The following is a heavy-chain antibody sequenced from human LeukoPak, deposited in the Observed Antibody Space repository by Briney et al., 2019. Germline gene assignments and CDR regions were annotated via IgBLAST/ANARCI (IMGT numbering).Heavy chain of an antibody. Sequence: GGSLRLSCAASGFTFSSYAMSWVRQAPGKGLEWVSAISGSGGSTYYADSVKGRFTISRDNSKNTLYLQMNSLRAEDTAVYYCARWTTYYYGSGSYYNDYWGQGTLVTVSS. J-gene: IGHJ4*02. CDR2: ISGSGGST. D-gene: IGHD3-10*01. CDR3: ARWTTYYYGSGSYYNDY. CDR1: GFTFSSYA. V-gene: IGHV3-23*01.